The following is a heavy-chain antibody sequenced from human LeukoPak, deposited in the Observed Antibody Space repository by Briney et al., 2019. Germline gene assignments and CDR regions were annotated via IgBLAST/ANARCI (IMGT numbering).Heavy chain of an antibody. CDR3: ARALYDYVWGSYRYLYFDY. Sequence: SETLSLTCAVSGGSISSSNWWSWVRQPPGKGLEWIGEIYHSGSTNYNPSLKSRVTISVDTSKNQFSLKLSSVTAADTAVYYCARALYDYVWGSYRYLYFDYWGQGTLVTVSS. V-gene: IGHV4-4*02. CDR1: GGSISSSNW. J-gene: IGHJ4*02. D-gene: IGHD3-16*02. CDR2: IYHSGST.